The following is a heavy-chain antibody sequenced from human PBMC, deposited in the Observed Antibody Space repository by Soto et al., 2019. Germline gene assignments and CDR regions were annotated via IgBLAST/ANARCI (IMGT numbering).Heavy chain of an antibody. CDR2: IIPIFGTA. CDR3: ARDGCSGGGCYSGGYYYYYGMDV. CDR1: GGTFSSYA. V-gene: IGHV1-69*01. J-gene: IGHJ6*02. D-gene: IGHD2-15*01. Sequence: QVQLVQSGAEVKKPGSSVKVSCKASGGTFSSYAISWVRQAPGQGLEWMGGIIPIFGTANYAQKFQGRVTITADESTSTAYMELSSLRSEDTAVYYCARDGCSGGGCYSGGYYYYYGMDVWGQGTTVTVSS.